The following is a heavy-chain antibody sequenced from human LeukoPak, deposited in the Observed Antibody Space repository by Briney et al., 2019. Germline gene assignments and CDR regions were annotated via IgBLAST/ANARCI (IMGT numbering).Heavy chain of an antibody. Sequence: ASVKVSCRASGGSFTTYYMHWVRQAPGQGLEWMGWINPNGGGTDYAQKFQGRVTMTRDTSISTAYMELSSLRSNDTAMFYCARDRGLFDYWGQGTLVTVSS. J-gene: IGHJ4*02. CDR2: INPNGGGT. CDR3: ARDRGLFDY. V-gene: IGHV1-2*02. CDR1: GGSFTTYY.